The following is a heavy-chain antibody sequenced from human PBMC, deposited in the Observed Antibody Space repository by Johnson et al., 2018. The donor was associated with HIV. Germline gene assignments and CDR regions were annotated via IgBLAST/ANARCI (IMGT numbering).Heavy chain of an antibody. Sequence: VQLVESGGGLVQPGGSLRLSCAASGFSFSSYGIHWVRQAPGKGLEYVSSISSNGGITYYANSVKGRFTISRDNSKNTLFLQLGSLRVEDTAMYYCARAMAAAGVRTFDLWGQGAMVTVSS. V-gene: IGHV3-64*01. J-gene: IGHJ3*01. CDR3: ARAMAAAGVRTFDL. D-gene: IGHD6-25*01. CDR1: GFSFSSYG. CDR2: ISSNGGIT.